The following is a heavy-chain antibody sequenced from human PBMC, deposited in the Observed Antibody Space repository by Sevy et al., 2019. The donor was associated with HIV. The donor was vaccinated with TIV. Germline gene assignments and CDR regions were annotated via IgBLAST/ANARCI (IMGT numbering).Heavy chain of an antibody. CDR3: AREEFRNFDPGGVIDY. D-gene: IGHD3-9*01. Sequence: GGSLRLSCAASGFTFSSYAMHWVRQAPGKGLEWVAVISYDGSNKYYADSVKGRFTISRDNSKNTLYLQMNSLIAENTAGYYCAREEFRNFDPGGVIDYWGQGTLVTVSS. CDR2: ISYDGSNK. CDR1: GFTFSSYA. V-gene: IGHV3-30-3*01. J-gene: IGHJ4*02.